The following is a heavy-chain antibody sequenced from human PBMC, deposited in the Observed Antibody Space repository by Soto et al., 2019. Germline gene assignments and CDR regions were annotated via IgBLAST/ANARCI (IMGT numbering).Heavy chain of an antibody. Sequence: EVQLVESGGGLVQPGGSLRLSSAASGFTFSDHYMDWVRQAPGKGLEYVGRTRNKANNYTTEYAASVKGRFTISRDDSKNSLYLQMNSLKTEDTAVYYCARGSNRMVRGVTEAFDIWGQGTMVTVSS. D-gene: IGHD3-10*01. CDR3: ARGSNRMVRGVTEAFDI. J-gene: IGHJ3*02. CDR2: TRNKANNYTT. V-gene: IGHV3-72*01. CDR1: GFTFSDHY.